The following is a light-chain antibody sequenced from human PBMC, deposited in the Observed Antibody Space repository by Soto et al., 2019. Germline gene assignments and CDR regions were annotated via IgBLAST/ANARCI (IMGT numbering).Light chain of an antibody. V-gene: IGKV3-20*01. CDR2: GAS. CDR3: QQYGTSPPWT. Sequence: EIVLTQSPGTLSLSPGGRATLSCRASQSVSSSYLAWYQQKPGQAPRLLIYGASRRATGIPDRFSGSGSGTDFTLTISRLEPEDFAVYFCQQYGTSPPWTFGQGAKVDIK. J-gene: IGKJ1*01. CDR1: QSVSSSY.